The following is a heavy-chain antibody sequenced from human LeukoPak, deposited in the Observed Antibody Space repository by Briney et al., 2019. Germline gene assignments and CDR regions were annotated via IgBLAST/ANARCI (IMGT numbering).Heavy chain of an antibody. J-gene: IGHJ4*02. V-gene: IGHV3-30*02. Sequence: PGGSLRLSCAASGFTFSSYGMHWVRQAPGKGLEWVAFIRYDGSNKYYGDSVKGRFTISRDNSKNTLYLQMNSLRAEDTAVYYCAKDQDDYGGSFDYWGQGTLVTVSS. D-gene: IGHD4-17*01. CDR1: GFTFSSYG. CDR2: IRYDGSNK. CDR3: AKDQDDYGGSFDY.